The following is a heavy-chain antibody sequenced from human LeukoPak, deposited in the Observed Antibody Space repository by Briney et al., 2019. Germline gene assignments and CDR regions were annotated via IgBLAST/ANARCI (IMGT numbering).Heavy chain of an antibody. J-gene: IGHJ4*02. Sequence: GGSLRLSCAASGFTFSDYDMHWVRQATGKGLEWVSAIGTAGDTYYTGSVKGRFTISRENAKNSLYLQMNSLRAEDTAVYYCARVLLSNYDFWSGYYGSFDYWGQGTLVTVSS. V-gene: IGHV3-13*01. CDR2: IGTAGDT. CDR3: ARVLLSNYDFWSGYYGSFDY. D-gene: IGHD3-3*01. CDR1: GFTFSDYD.